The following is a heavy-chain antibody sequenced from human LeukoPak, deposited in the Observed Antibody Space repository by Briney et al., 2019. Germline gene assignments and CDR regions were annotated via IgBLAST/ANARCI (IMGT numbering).Heavy chain of an antibody. V-gene: IGHV4-39*01. J-gene: IGHJ5*02. Sequence: SETLSLTCTVSDGSINGYYWSWIRQPPGKGLEWIGSIYYSGSTYYNPSLKSRVTIPVDTSKNQFSLKLSSVTAADTAVYYCARLPPAAGTGWFDPWGQGTLVTVSS. CDR1: DGSINGYY. CDR2: IYYSGST. D-gene: IGHD6-13*01. CDR3: ARLPPAAGTGWFDP.